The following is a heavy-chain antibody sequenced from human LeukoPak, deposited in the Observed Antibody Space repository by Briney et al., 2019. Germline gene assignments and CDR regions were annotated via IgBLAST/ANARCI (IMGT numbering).Heavy chain of an antibody. D-gene: IGHD3-10*01. CDR3: ARVRRFGELSHYYYGMDV. CDR2: INPNSGGT. V-gene: IGHV1-2*02. CDR1: GYNFTGYY. Sequence: ASVKVSCKASGYNFTGYYMHWVRQPPGQGLEWMGWINPNSGGTNYAQKFQGRVTMTRDTSISTAYMELSRLRSDDTAVYYCARVRRFGELSHYYYGMDVWGQGTTVTVSS. J-gene: IGHJ6*02.